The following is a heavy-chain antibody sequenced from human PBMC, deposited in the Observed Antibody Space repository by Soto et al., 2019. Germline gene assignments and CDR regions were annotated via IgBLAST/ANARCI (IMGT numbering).Heavy chain of an antibody. CDR1: GYTFTSYG. D-gene: IGHD3-16*02. J-gene: IGHJ4*02. CDR3: ARTIRLGELSFLDY. Sequence: ASVKVSCKASGYTFTSYGISWVRQARGQGLEWMGWISAYNGNTNYAQKLQGRVTMTTDTSTSTAYMELRSLRSDDTAVYYCARTIRLGELSFLDYWGQGTLVTVSS. V-gene: IGHV1-18*01. CDR2: ISAYNGNT.